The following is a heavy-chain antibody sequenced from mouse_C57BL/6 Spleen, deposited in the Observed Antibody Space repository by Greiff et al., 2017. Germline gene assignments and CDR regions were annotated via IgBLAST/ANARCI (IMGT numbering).Heavy chain of an antibody. D-gene: IGHD1-1*01. Sequence: QVQLQQPGAELVMPGASVKLSCKASGYTFTSYWMHWVKQRPGQGLEWIGEIDPSDSYTNYNQKFKGKSTLTVDKSSSTAYMQISRLTSEDSAVYYCARLYGWYFDVWGTGTTVTVSS. J-gene: IGHJ1*03. V-gene: IGHV1-69*01. CDR2: IDPSDSYT. CDR3: ARLYGWYFDV. CDR1: GYTFTSYW.